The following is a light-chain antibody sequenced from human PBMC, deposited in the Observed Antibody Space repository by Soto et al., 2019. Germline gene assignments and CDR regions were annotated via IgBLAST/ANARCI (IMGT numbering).Light chain of an antibody. CDR1: SSDVGSHNL. CDR2: EVS. V-gene: IGLV2-23*02. J-gene: IGLJ7*01. Sequence: QSVLTQPASVSGSPGQSITISCTGTSSDVGSHNLVSWYQQHPGQAPKLMICEVSKRPLGISARFSASKSVNTASLTISALQAEDEADYYCCSYGGSRAVFGGRTQLIVL. CDR3: CSYGGSRAV.